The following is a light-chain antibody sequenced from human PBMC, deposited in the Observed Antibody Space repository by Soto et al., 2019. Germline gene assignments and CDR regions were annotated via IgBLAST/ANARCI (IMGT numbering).Light chain of an antibody. CDR2: KAS. V-gene: IGKV1-5*03. Sequence: DIQMTQSPSTLSASVGYIVAITFRASQSISSWLAWYQQKPGKAPKLLIYKASSLESGVPSRFSGSGSGTEFTLTISSLQPDDFATYYCQQYNSYSWTFGQGTKVDI. J-gene: IGKJ1*01. CDR3: QQYNSYSWT. CDR1: QSISSW.